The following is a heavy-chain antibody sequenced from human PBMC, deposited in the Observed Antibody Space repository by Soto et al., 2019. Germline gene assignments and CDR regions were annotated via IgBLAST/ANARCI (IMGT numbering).Heavy chain of an antibody. CDR3: AHRPGYTFDWVLPFDY. CDR1: GFSLSTSGVG. J-gene: IGHJ4*02. Sequence: QITLKESGPTLVKPTQTLTLTCTFSGFSLSTSGVGVGWIRQPPGKALEWLALIYWDDDKRSSPSLKSRLTITKDTSKHTVVLTLTNMDPVDTATYYCAHRPGYTFDWVLPFDYRGQGTPVTVSS. D-gene: IGHD3-9*01. CDR2: IYWDDDK. V-gene: IGHV2-5*02.